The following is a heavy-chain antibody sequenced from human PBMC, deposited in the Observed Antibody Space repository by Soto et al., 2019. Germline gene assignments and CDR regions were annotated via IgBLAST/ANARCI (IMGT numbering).Heavy chain of an antibody. CDR3: ARGRQRAYYDSSGYYSPRYFDL. Sequence: QVQLVQSGAEVKKPGSSVKVSCKASGGTFSSYAISWVRQAPGQGLEWMGGIIPIFGTANYAQKFQGRVTITADESTSTAYMERSSLRSEDTAVYYCARGRQRAYYDSSGYYSPRYFDLWGRGTLVTVSS. V-gene: IGHV1-69*01. CDR1: GGTFSSYA. J-gene: IGHJ2*01. D-gene: IGHD3-22*01. CDR2: IIPIFGTA.